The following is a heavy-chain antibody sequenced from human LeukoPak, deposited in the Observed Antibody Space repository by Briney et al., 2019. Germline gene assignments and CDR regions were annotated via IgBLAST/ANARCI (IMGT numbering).Heavy chain of an antibody. Sequence: ASVKVSCKASGYTFTGYYMHWVRQAPGQGLEWMGWINPNSGDTNYAQKFQGRVTMTRDTSISTVYMELSRLRSDDTAVYYCARSNVVGMTRPWYFDYWGQGTLVTVSS. CDR2: INPNSGDT. D-gene: IGHD1-26*01. CDR1: GYTFTGYY. V-gene: IGHV1-2*02. J-gene: IGHJ4*02. CDR3: ARSNVVGMTRPWYFDY.